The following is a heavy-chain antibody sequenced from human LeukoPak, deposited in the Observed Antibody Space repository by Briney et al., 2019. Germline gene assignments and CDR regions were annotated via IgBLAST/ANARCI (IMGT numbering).Heavy chain of an antibody. V-gene: IGHV4-38-2*02. D-gene: IGHD6-13*01. Sequence: SETLSHTCTVSGYSISSGYYWGWIRQPAGKGLEWIGSIYHSGSTYYNPSLKSRVTISVDTSKNQFSLKLSSVTAADTAVYYCARQASYSSSWYPINWFDPWGQGTLVTVSS. CDR2: IYHSGST. CDR3: ARQASYSSSWYPINWFDP. CDR1: GYSISSGYY. J-gene: IGHJ5*02.